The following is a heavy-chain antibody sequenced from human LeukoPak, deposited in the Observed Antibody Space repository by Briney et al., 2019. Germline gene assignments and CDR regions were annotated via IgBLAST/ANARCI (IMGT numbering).Heavy chain of an antibody. CDR3: ARFGPTGTFDY. J-gene: IGHJ4*02. V-gene: IGHV1-2*02. CDR1: GYTFTSYG. CDR2: INPNSGGT. D-gene: IGHD1-7*01. Sequence: GASVKVSCKASGYTFTSYGISWVRQAPGQGLEWMGWINPNSGGTNYTQKFQGRVTMTRDTSISTAYMELSRLRSNDTAVYYCARFGPTGTFDYWGQGTLVTVSS.